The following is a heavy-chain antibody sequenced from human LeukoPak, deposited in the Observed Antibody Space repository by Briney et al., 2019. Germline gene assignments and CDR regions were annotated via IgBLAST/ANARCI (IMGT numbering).Heavy chain of an antibody. CDR1: GFTFSSYA. Sequence: HTGGSLRLSCAASGFTFSSYAMPWVRQAPGKGLEWVAVISYDGSNKYYADSVKGRFTISRDNSKNTLYLQMNSLRAEDTAVYYCARDLYYDSSGLGDYWGQGTLVTVSS. CDR3: ARDLYYDSSGLGDY. D-gene: IGHD3-22*01. J-gene: IGHJ4*02. V-gene: IGHV3-30-3*01. CDR2: ISYDGSNK.